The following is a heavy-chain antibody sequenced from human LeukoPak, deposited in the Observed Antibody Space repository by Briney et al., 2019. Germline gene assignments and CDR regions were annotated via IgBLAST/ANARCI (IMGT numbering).Heavy chain of an antibody. V-gene: IGHV1-2*02. CDR1: GYIFTGYY. D-gene: IGHD6-13*01. Sequence: GASVKVSCKASGYIFTGYYMHWVRQAPGQGLEWMGWINPNSGGTNYAQKFQGRVTMTRDTSISTAYMELSRLRSDDTAVYYCARGYSSSWLLQRNNWFDPWGQGTLVTVSS. CDR2: INPNSGGT. CDR3: ARGYSSSWLLQRNNWFDP. J-gene: IGHJ5*02.